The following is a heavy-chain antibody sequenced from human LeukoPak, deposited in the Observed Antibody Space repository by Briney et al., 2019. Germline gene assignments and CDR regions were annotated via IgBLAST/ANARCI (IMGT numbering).Heavy chain of an antibody. CDR1: GGTFSSYA. Sequence: ASVKVSCKASGGTFSSYAISWVRQAPGQGLEWMGWISAYNGNTNYAQKLQGRVTMTTDTSTSTAYMELRSLRSDDTAVYYCATFLIAAAVYWGQGTLVTVSS. J-gene: IGHJ4*02. CDR2: ISAYNGNT. D-gene: IGHD6-13*01. CDR3: ATFLIAAAVY. V-gene: IGHV1-18*01.